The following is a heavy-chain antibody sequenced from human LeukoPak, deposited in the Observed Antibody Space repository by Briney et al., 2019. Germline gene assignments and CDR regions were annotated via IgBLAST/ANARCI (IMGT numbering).Heavy chain of an antibody. D-gene: IGHD3-22*01. CDR3: AKVWATYYYDSSGYYPDY. J-gene: IGHJ4*02. Sequence: GGSLRLSCAASGFTFSSYAMSWVRQAPGKGLEWVSAISGSGGSTYYADSVKGRFTISRDNSKNTLYLQMNSLRAEDTAVYYCAKVWATYYYDSSGYYPDYWGQGTLVTVSS. V-gene: IGHV3-23*01. CDR1: GFTFSSYA. CDR2: ISGSGGST.